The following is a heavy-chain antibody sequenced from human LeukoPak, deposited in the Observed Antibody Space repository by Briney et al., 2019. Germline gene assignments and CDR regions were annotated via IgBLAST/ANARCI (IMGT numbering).Heavy chain of an antibody. Sequence: GGSLRLSCAASGFTFSNAWMSWVRQAPGKGLEWVGRIKSKTDGGTTDYAAPVKGRFTISRDDSKNTLYLQMNSLRAEDTAVYYCAKANRESGSYFDYWGQGTLVTVSS. J-gene: IGHJ4*02. V-gene: IGHV3-15*01. D-gene: IGHD5-24*01. CDR1: GFTFSNAW. CDR3: AKANRESGSYFDY. CDR2: IKSKTDGGTT.